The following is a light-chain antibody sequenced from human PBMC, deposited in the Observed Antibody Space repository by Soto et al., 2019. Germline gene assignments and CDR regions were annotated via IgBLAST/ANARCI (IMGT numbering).Light chain of an antibody. J-gene: IGKJ1*01. CDR2: PAS. V-gene: IGKV1-12*01. Sequence: DIQMTQSPSSISASVGDRVTITCRASQPISSWLAWYQQVPGQAPYLLIYPASTLQSGVPSRFSGSGSGTDFTLTINSLQPEDFATYLCQQGYNSPRAFGQGTRVEI. CDR3: QQGYNSPRA. CDR1: QPISSW.